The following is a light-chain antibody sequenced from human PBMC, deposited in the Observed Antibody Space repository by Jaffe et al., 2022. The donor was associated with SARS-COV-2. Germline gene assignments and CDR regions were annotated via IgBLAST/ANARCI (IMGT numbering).Light chain of an antibody. V-gene: IGLV1-51*02. J-gene: IGLJ1*01. CDR3: GTWDNSLGTGGV. CDR2: QNN. Sequence: QSVLTQPPSVSAAPGQKVTISCSGSSSNIGNNYVSWYRHLPGTAPKLLIYQNNKRPSGIPDRFSASKSGTSATLGISGLQTADEADYYCGTWDNSLGTGGVFGTGTKVTVL. CDR1: SSNIGNNY.